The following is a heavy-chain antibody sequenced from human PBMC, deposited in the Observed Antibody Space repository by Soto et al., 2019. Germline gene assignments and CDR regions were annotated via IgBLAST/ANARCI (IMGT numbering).Heavy chain of an antibody. CDR1: GFTFINSA. J-gene: IGHJ4*02. CDR2: IVVGSGHI. CDR3: AAVQGGAATFHF. D-gene: IGHD1-26*01. Sequence: QMQLAQSGPEVKKPGTSVKVSCKASGFTFINSAIQWVRQARGQRLEWMGWIVVGSGHINYAQKFQESLSITRDMSTSTAYMELSSLTLEDTAVYYCAAVQGGAATFHFWGPGTLVTVSS. V-gene: IGHV1-58*02.